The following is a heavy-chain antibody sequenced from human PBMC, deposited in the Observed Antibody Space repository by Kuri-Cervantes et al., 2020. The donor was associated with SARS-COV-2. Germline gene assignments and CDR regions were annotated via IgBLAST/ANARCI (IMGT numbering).Heavy chain of an antibody. V-gene: IGHV4-59*11. CDR3: ARVEGYCSSTSCYTGAFDY. D-gene: IGHD2-2*02. CDR1: GGSISSHY. J-gene: IGHJ4*02. Sequence: GSLRLSCTVSGGSISSHYWSWIRQPPGKGLEWIGYIYYSGSTNYNPSLKSRVTISVDTSKNQFSLKLSSVTAADTAVYYCARVEGYCSSTSCYTGAFDYWGQGTLVTVSS. CDR2: IYYSGST.